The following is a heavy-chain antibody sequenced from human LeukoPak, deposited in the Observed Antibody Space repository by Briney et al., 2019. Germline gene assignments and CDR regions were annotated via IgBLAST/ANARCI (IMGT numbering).Heavy chain of an antibody. J-gene: IGHJ4*02. CDR1: GGSISSGSYY. Sequence: SETLSLTCTVSGGSISSGSYYWSWIRQPAGKGLEWIGRIYISGSTNYNPSLKSRVTISVDTSKNQFSLKLSSVTAADTAVYYCARGASSSSWDGLIFDYWGQGTLVTVSS. CDR3: ARGASSSSWDGLIFDY. D-gene: IGHD6-13*01. CDR2: IYISGST. V-gene: IGHV4-61*02.